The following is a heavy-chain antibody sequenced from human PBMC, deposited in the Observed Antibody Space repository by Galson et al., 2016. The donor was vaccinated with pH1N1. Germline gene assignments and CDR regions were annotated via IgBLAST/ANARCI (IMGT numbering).Heavy chain of an antibody. CDR1: GYSFTRYW. V-gene: IGHV5-10-1*01. CDR3: ARFNAADPRDTAFDV. D-gene: IGHD5-24*01. Sequence: QSGAEVKKPGESLRISCKGSGYSFTRYWINWVRQMPGKGLEWMGRIDPSDSYTNYSPTFQGHVTISADKSIITAYLQWSSLKASDTAMYYCARFNAADPRDTAFDVWGQGTMVPVFS. CDR2: IDPSDSYT. J-gene: IGHJ3*01.